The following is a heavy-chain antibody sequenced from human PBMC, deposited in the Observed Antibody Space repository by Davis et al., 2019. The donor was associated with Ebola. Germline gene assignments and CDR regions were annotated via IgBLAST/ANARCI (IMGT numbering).Heavy chain of an antibody. Sequence: PGGSLRLSCAASGFTFSDYYMSWIRQAPGKGLEWVSYISSSGSTIYYADSVKGRFTISRDNAKNSLYLQMNSLRAEDTAVYYCARMYSSSRLYYYGMDVWGQGTTVTVSS. D-gene: IGHD6-13*01. J-gene: IGHJ6*02. CDR3: ARMYSSSRLYYYGMDV. CDR1: GFTFSDYY. CDR2: ISSSGSTI. V-gene: IGHV3-11*04.